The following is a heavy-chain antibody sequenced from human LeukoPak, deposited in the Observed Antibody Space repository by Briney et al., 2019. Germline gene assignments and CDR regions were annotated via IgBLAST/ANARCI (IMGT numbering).Heavy chain of an antibody. J-gene: IGHJ3*02. CDR2: IYHSGST. Sequence: SETLSLTCAVSGGSISSSNWWSWVRQPPGKGLEWIGEIYHSGSTNYDPSLKSRVTISVDKSKNQFSLKLSSVTAADTAVYYRARDFGNWNDGGYAFDIWGQGTKVTVSS. V-gene: IGHV4-4*02. D-gene: IGHD1-1*01. CDR3: ARDFGNWNDGGYAFDI. CDR1: GGSISSSNW.